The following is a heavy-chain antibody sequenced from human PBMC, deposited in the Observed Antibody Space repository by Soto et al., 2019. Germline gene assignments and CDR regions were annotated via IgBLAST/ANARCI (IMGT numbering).Heavy chain of an antibody. D-gene: IGHD3-10*01. CDR3: AKDKGGELWLGELLTPTSDY. V-gene: IGHV3-30*18. Sequence: PGGSLRLSCAASGFTFSSYGMHWFRQAPGKGLEWVAVISYDGSNKYYADSVKGRFTISRDNSKNTLYLQMNSLRAEDTAVYYCAKDKGGELWLGELLTPTSDYWGQGTLVTVSS. J-gene: IGHJ4*02. CDR1: GFTFSSYG. CDR2: ISYDGSNK.